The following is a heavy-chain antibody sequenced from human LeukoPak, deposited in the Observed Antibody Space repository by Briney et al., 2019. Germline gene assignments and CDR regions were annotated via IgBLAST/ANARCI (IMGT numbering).Heavy chain of an antibody. CDR1: GGSFSGYY. D-gene: IGHD1-26*01. CDR3: ARRALDP. Sequence: SETLSLTCAVYGGSFSGYYWSWIRQPPGKGLEWIGEINHSGSTNYNPSLKSRVTISVDTSKNQFSLKLSSVTAADTAVYYCARRALDPWGQGTLVTVSS. CDR2: INHSGST. V-gene: IGHV4-34*01. J-gene: IGHJ5*02.